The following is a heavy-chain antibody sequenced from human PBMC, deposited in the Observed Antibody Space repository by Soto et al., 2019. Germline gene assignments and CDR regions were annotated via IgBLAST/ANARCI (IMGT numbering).Heavy chain of an antibody. CDR2: INHSGST. Sequence: PSETLSLTCAVYGGSFSGYYWSWIRQPPGKGLEWIGEINHSGSTNYNPSLKGRVTISVDTSKNQFSLKLSSVTAADTAVYYCARGVAAAGTRGDWFDPWGQGTLVTVSS. CDR1: GGSFSGYY. CDR3: ARGVAAAGTRGDWFDP. J-gene: IGHJ5*02. D-gene: IGHD6-13*01. V-gene: IGHV4-34*01.